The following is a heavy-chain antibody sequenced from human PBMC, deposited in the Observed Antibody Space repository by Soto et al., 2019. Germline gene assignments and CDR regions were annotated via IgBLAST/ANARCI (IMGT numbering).Heavy chain of an antibody. D-gene: IGHD4-17*01. J-gene: IGHJ3*02. CDR2: ISGSGGST. CDR1: GFTFNRYA. V-gene: IGHV3-23*01. Sequence: EVQLLESGGGLVQPGGSLRLSCAASGFTFNRYAMSWVRQAPGVWPERVASISGSGGSTYYADSVEGNFTIPRDSFKNTLYLQMHSLRAEDTAIYYCAKDRWRDGDHATLYALEIWGQWTMVTVSS. CDR3: AKDRWRDGDHATLYALEI.